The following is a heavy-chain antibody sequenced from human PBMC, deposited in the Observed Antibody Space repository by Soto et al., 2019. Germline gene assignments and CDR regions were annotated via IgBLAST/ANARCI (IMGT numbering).Heavy chain of an antibody. V-gene: IGHV3-66*01. CDR1: GFTVSSNY. CDR3: ARSANFRGVYFDY. CDR2: IYSGGST. J-gene: IGHJ4*02. Sequence: GGSLRLSCAASGFTVSSNYMSWVRQAPGKGLEWVSVIYSGGSTYYADPVKGRFTISRDNSKNTLYLQMNSLRAEDTAVYYCARSANFRGVYFDYWGQGTLVTVSS. D-gene: IGHD3-10*01.